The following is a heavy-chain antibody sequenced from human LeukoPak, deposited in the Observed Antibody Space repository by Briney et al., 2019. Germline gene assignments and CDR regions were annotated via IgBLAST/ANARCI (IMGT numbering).Heavy chain of an antibody. V-gene: IGHV4-34*01. CDR1: GGSFSGYY. D-gene: IGHD5-24*01. CDR2: INHSGST. Sequence: SETLSLTCAVYGGSFSGYYWSWIRQPPGKGLEWIGEINHSGSTNYNPSLKSRVTISVDTSKNQFSLKLSSVHAADNAVYYCARVDESDAFDIWGQGSMVTVSS. J-gene: IGHJ3*02. CDR3: ARVDESDAFDI.